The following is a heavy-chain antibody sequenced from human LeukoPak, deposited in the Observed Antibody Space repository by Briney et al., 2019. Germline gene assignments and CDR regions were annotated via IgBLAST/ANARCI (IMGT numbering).Heavy chain of an antibody. CDR3: ARDQGWLLENAFDI. D-gene: IGHD5-24*01. J-gene: IGHJ3*02. CDR1: GFTFSSYA. CDR2: ISYDGSNK. Sequence: PGGSLRLSCAASGFTFSSYAMHWARQAPGKGLEWVAVISYDGSNKYYADSVKGRFTISRDNSKNTLYLQMNSLRAEDTAVYYCARDQGWLLENAFDIWGQGTMVTVSS. V-gene: IGHV3-30-3*01.